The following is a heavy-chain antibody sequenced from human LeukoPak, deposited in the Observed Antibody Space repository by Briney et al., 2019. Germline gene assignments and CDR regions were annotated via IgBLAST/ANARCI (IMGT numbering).Heavy chain of an antibody. J-gene: IGHJ5*02. Sequence: SETLSLTCTVSGGSLSSYSWSWIRQPPGKGLAWIGRIYASGSTMHNPSLQSRITISVDTSNNHFSLQLTSVTAADTAVYYCARRMVEARQSSATNWFDTWGQGTLVTVSS. V-gene: IGHV4-4*07. D-gene: IGHD3-10*01. CDR1: GGSLSSYS. CDR3: ARRMVEARQSSATNWFDT. CDR2: IYASGST.